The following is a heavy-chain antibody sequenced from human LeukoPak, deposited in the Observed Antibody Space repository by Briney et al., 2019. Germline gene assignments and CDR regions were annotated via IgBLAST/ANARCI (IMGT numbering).Heavy chain of an antibody. CDR3: ARAPDYGDYSEYFQH. CDR2: ISAYNGNT. Sequence: ASVKVSCKASGYTFTSYGISWVRQAPGQGLEWMGWISAYNGNTNYAQKLQGRVTMTTDTSTSTAYMELRSLRSDDTAVYYCARAPDYGDYSEYFQHWGQGTLATVSS. D-gene: IGHD4-17*01. CDR1: GYTFTSYG. J-gene: IGHJ1*01. V-gene: IGHV1-18*01.